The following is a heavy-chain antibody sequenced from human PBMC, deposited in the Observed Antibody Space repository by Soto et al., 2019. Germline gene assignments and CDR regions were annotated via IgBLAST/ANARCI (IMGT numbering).Heavy chain of an antibody. CDR3: ARATYYYDRSGYLYYFDY. CDR1: GVSISTYY. V-gene: IGHV4-59*01. D-gene: IGHD3-22*01. Sequence: SETLCLTCTVSGVSISTYYWTLIRTPPGKGLEWIGHIYYTGSTNYNPSLKSRVTVSVDTSKNQFSLKLSSVTAADTAVYYCARATYYYDRSGYLYYFDYWGQGTLVTVSS. J-gene: IGHJ4*02. CDR2: IYYTGST.